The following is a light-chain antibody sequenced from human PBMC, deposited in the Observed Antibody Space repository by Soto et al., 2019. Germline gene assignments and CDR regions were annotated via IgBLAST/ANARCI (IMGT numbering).Light chain of an antibody. Sequence: QSALTQPASVSGSPGQSITISCTGTSSDVGTYNLVSWYQQYPGKAPKVMIYEVSKRPSGVSDRFSGSKSDNTASLTISGLQTEDEADYYCGSSAGSGTWLFGGGTKLTVL. V-gene: IGLV2-23*02. CDR3: GSSAGSGTWL. CDR1: SSDVGTYNL. CDR2: EVS. J-gene: IGLJ3*02.